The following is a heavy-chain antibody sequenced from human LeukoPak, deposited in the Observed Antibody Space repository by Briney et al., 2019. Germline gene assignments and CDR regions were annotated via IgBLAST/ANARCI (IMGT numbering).Heavy chain of an antibody. V-gene: IGHV3-30*04. CDR2: ISYDGSNK. CDR3: AKDRGWCFEY. J-gene: IGHJ4*02. D-gene: IGHD6-19*01. Sequence: QPGGSLRLSCAASGFTFSSYAMHWVRQAPGKGLEWVAFISYDGSNKYYAESVKGRFTVSRDNSKHTLYLQMNSLRVEDTAVYYCAKDRGWCFEYWGQGTLVTVSS. CDR1: GFTFSSYA.